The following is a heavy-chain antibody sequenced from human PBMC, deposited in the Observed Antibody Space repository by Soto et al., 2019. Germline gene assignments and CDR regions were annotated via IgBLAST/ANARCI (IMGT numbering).Heavy chain of an antibody. CDR2: IFYSGST. CDR1: GGSISSYY. D-gene: IGHD1-7*01. J-gene: IGHJ4*02. CDR3: ARHYPIGNYLNCFDH. Sequence: QVQLQESGPGLVRPSETLSLTCIVSGGSISSYYWGWIRQPPGKGLEWLGYIFYSGSTNYNPPLESRVSLTVDTSKHQFSLKVRSVTAADTAVYYCARHYPIGNYLNCFDHWGQGTLVTVSS. V-gene: IGHV4-59*01.